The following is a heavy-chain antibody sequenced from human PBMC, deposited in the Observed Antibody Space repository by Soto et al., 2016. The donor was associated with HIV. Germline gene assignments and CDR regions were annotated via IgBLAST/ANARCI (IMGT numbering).Heavy chain of an antibody. D-gene: IGHD6-13*01. J-gene: IGHJ6*02. CDR1: GFTISFNY. V-gene: IGHV3-53*02. Sequence: EVQLVETGGGLIQPGGSLRLSCAASGFTISFNYMSWVRQAPGKGLEWVSVIYSGGSTYYADSVKGRFTISRDNSKNTLYLQMNSLRAEDTAVYYCARGPYSSSWYGMDVVGPRDHGHRSP. CDR3: ARGPYSSSWYGMDV. CDR2: IYSGGST.